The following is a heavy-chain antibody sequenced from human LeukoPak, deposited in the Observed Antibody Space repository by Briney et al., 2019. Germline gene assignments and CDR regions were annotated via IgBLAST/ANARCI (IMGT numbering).Heavy chain of an antibody. CDR3: ARGRLSPIGGYYYDSSGYYPRRYYFDY. D-gene: IGHD3-22*01. J-gene: IGHJ4*02. CDR2: IYHSGST. V-gene: IGHV4-4*02. CDR1: GGSISSSNW. Sequence: SGTLSLTCAVSGGSISSSNWWSWVRQPPGKGLEWIGEIYHSGSTNYNPSLKSRVTISVDKSKNQFSLKLSSVTAADTAVYYCARGRLSPIGGYYYDSSGYYPRRYYFDYWGQGTLVTVSS.